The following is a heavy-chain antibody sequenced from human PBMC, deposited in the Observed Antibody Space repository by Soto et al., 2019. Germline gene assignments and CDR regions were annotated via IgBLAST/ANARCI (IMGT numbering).Heavy chain of an antibody. J-gene: IGHJ4*02. Sequence: PSETLSLTCTVSGGSVSSGSYYWSWIRQPPGKGLEWIGYIYYSGSTNYNPSLKSRVTISVDTSKNQFSLKLSSVTAADTAVYYCARGYCSSTSCYIIDYWGQGTLVTGSS. CDR1: GGSVSSGSYY. CDR2: IYYSGST. D-gene: IGHD2-2*02. CDR3: ARGYCSSTSCYIIDY. V-gene: IGHV4-61*01.